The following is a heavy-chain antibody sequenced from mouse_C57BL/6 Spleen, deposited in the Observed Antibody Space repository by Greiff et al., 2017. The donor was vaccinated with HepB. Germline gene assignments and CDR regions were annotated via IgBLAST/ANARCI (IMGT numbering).Heavy chain of an antibody. CDR2: IYPRDGST. CDR3: ARRGSYYYGSSPHWYFDV. CDR1: GYTFTSYD. V-gene: IGHV1-85*01. D-gene: IGHD1-1*01. Sequence: QVQLQQSGPELVKPGASVKLSCKASGYTFTSYDINWVKQRPGQGLEWIGWIYPRDGSTKYNEKFKGKATLTVDTSSSTAYMELHSLTSEDSAVYFCARRGSYYYGSSPHWYFDVWGTGTTVTVSS. J-gene: IGHJ1*03.